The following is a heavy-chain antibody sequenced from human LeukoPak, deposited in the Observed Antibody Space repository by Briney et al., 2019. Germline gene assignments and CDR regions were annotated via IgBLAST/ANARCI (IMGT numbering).Heavy chain of an antibody. D-gene: IGHD3-16*02. Sequence: GASVKVSCKASGYTFTSYGISWVRRAPGQGLEWMGWISAYNGNTNYAQKLQGRVTMTTDTSTSTAYMELRSLRSDDTAVYYCARARLRLGELSPYYFDYWGQGTLVTVSS. CDR1: GYTFTSYG. CDR3: ARARLRLGELSPYYFDY. CDR2: ISAYNGNT. V-gene: IGHV1-18*04. J-gene: IGHJ4*02.